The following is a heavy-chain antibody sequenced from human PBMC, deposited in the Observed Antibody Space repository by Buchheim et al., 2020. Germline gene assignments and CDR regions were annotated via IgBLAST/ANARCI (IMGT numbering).Heavy chain of an antibody. D-gene: IGHD3-22*01. CDR1: GYTFTGYY. V-gene: IGHV1-2*02. CDR3: ARDDSDDSSGYYYDWFDP. Sequence: QVQLVQSGAEVKKPGASVKVSCKASGYTFTGYYMHWVRQAPGQGLEWMGWIDPNSGGTNYAQKFQSRVTMTRDTSISTAYMELSRLRSDDTAVYYCARDDSDDSSGYYYDWFDPWGQGTL. J-gene: IGHJ5*02. CDR2: IDPNSGGT.